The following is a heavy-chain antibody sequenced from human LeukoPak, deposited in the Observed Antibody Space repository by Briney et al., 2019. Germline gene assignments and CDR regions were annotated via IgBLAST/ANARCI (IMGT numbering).Heavy chain of an antibody. CDR3: ARQGQQDDETLFGVVGYYFYYYMDV. Sequence: PVGSLRLSCAASGFTFSDYYMSWIRQAPGKGLEWVSYISSSGSTIYYADSVKGRFTISRDNAKNSLYLQMNSLKASDTAMYYCARQGQQDDETLFGVVGYYFYYYMDVWGKGTPVTVSS. CDR2: ISSSGSTI. D-gene: IGHD3-3*01. J-gene: IGHJ6*03. V-gene: IGHV3-11*01. CDR1: GFTFSDYY.